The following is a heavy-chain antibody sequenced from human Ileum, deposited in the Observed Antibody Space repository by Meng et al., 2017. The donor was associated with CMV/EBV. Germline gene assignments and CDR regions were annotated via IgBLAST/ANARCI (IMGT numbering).Heavy chain of an antibody. V-gene: IGHV4-30-4*08. CDR2: IYYSGAT. D-gene: IGHD3-10*01. CDR3: ARERASDHYYGMDV. Sequence: SGGSFTSGEYYWTWIRQPPGKGLESLGHIYYSGATYYSPSLRSRLTISLDTPKNQFSLQLRFVTAADTAIYYCARERASDHYYGMDVWGQGTTVTVSS. CDR1: GGSFTSGEYY. J-gene: IGHJ6*02.